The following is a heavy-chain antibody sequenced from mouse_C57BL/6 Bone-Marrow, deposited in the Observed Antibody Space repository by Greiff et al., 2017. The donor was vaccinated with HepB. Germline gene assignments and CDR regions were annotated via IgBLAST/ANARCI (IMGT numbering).Heavy chain of an antibody. CDR3: ARGGVYDGTLELGGVFAY. CDR1: GYTFTGYW. Sequence: QVQLQQSGAELMKPGASVKLSCKATGYTFTGYWIEWVKQRPGHGLEWIGEILPGSGSTNYNEKFKGKATFTADTSSNTAYMQLSSLTTEDSAIYYCARGGVYDGTLELGGVFAYWGQGTLVTVSA. J-gene: IGHJ3*01. D-gene: IGHD4-1*01. CDR2: ILPGSGST. V-gene: IGHV1-9*01.